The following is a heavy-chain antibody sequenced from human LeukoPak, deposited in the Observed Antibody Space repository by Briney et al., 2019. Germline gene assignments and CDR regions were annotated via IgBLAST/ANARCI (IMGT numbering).Heavy chain of an antibody. CDR1: GFTFSSYA. CDR3: AKVSSSSPYFDY. V-gene: IGHV3-23*01. CDR2: VSGSGGST. D-gene: IGHD6-6*01. J-gene: IGHJ4*02. Sequence: GGSLRLSCAASGFTFSSYAMSWVRQAPGKGLEWVSAVSGSGGSTYYADSVKGRFTISRDNSKNTLYLQMNSLRAEDTAVYYCAKVSSSSPYFDYWGQGTLVTVSS.